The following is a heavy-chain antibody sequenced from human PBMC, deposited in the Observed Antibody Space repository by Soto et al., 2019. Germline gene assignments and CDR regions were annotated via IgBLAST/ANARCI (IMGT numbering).Heavy chain of an antibody. J-gene: IGHJ4*02. CDR3: ARGIVVVPAAMVDY. CDR1: GYTFTSYG. Sequence: ASVKVSCKASGYTFTSYGISWVRQAPGQGLEWMGWISAYNGNTNYAQKIQGRVTITTDTSTSTAYMELSSLRSEDTAVYYCARGIVVVPAAMVDYWGQGTPVTVSS. D-gene: IGHD2-2*01. V-gene: IGHV1-18*01. CDR2: ISAYNGNT.